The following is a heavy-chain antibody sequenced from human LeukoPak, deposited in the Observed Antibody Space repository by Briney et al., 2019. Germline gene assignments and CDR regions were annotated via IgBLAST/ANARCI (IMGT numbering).Heavy chain of an antibody. CDR3: ARGNVAVARNLIDF. J-gene: IGHJ4*02. V-gene: IGHV3-30*04. CDR1: GFTFNIYP. D-gene: IGHD6-19*01. Sequence: PGGSLRLSCAASGFTFNIYPMHWVRQAPGEGPEWVEVTLYDGSSTDYADSVKGRFTMSRDNAKNTLYLQMNSLRPEDTGIYYCARGNVAVARNLIDFWGQGTLVTVSS. CDR2: TLYDGSST.